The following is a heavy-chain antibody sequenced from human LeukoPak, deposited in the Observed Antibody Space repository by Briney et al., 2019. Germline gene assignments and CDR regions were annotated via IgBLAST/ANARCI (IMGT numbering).Heavy chain of an antibody. D-gene: IGHD5-24*01. Sequence: GGSLRLSCAASGFTVSSNYMSWVRQAPGKGLEWVSVIYSGGSTYYADSVKGRFTISRDNSKNTLYLQMNSLRAEDTAVYYCASLGMATRRFDYWGQGTLVTVSS. J-gene: IGHJ4*02. CDR1: GFTVSSNY. V-gene: IGHV3-53*01. CDR3: ASLGMATRRFDY. CDR2: IYSGGST.